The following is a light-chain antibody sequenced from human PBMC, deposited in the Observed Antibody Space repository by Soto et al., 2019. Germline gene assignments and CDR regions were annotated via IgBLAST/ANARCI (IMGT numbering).Light chain of an antibody. V-gene: IGKV1-6*01. CDR2: PAS. CDR3: LQDYGDSWT. J-gene: IGKJ1*01. Sequence: QMTQSPSSLSASVGEKIIITCRASRDVGSDVSWYQQKPGQAPKLLIYPASNLYTGVPSRFSGSRSGTEFTLTISSLQPEDFASYYCLQDYGDSWTFGQGTKVDIK. CDR1: RDVGSD.